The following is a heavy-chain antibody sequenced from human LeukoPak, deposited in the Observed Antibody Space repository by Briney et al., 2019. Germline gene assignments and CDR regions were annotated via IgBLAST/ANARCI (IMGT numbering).Heavy chain of an antibody. D-gene: IGHD6-19*01. CDR1: GFTFDDYA. J-gene: IGHJ4*02. CDR3: AKASGPRYSSGWRNFDY. CDR2: ISWNSGSI. Sequence: GGSLRLSCAASGFTFDDYAMHWVRQAPGKGLEWVSGISWNSGSIGYADSVKGRFTISRDNAKNSLYLQMNSLRAEDMALYYCAKASGPRYSSGWRNFDYWGQGTLVTVSS. V-gene: IGHV3-9*03.